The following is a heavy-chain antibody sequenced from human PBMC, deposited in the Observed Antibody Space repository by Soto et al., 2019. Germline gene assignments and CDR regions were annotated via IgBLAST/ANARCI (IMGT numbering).Heavy chain of an antibody. CDR3: ARDRLRYFDWLSRHYYYYYGMDV. V-gene: IGHV1-2*02. Sequence: ASVKVSCKASGYTFTGYYMHWVRQAPGQGLEWMGWINPNSGGTNYAQKFQGRVTMTRDTSISTAYMELSRLRSDDTAVYYCARDRLRYFDWLSRHYYYYYGMDVWGQGTTVTVSS. CDR2: INPNSGGT. D-gene: IGHD3-9*01. CDR1: GYTFTGYY. J-gene: IGHJ6*02.